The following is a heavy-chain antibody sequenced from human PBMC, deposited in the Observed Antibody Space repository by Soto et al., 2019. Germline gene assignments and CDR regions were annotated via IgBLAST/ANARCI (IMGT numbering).Heavy chain of an antibody. J-gene: IGHJ4*02. Sequence: PGGSLRLSCAASGFTFSSYAMSWVRQAPGKGLEWVSAISGSGGSTYYADSVKGRFTISRDNSKNTLYLQMNSLRAEDTAVYYCATHPDSSGYDGRFDYWGQGTLVTVSS. V-gene: IGHV3-23*01. CDR1: GFTFSSYA. CDR2: ISGSGGST. D-gene: IGHD6-19*01. CDR3: ATHPDSSGYDGRFDY.